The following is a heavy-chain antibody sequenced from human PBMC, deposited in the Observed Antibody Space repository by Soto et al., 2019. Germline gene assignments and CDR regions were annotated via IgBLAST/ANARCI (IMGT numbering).Heavy chain of an antibody. CDR2: IYPGDSNT. V-gene: IGHV5-51*01. CDR3: ARHAYDFWSGHPNPRYYYGMDV. Sequence: GESLKISCKGSGYRFTSYWIGWGRQMPGKGLEWVGIIYPGDSNTRYSPSLQGQVTISVDKSISTAYLQWSSLKATDTAMYYCARHAYDFWSGHPNPRYYYGMDVWGQGTTVTVSS. D-gene: IGHD3-3*01. J-gene: IGHJ6*02. CDR1: GYRFTSYW.